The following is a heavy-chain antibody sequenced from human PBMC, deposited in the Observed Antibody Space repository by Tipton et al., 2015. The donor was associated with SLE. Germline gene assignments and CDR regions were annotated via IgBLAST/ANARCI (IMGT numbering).Heavy chain of an antibody. CDR1: RVSFSTYA. D-gene: IGHD2-15*01. CDR2: ISSNVDYT. J-gene: IGHJ6*02. Sequence: SLRLSCAAPRVSFSTYAMHWVRQAPGKGLEYVSGISSNVDYTYYEDSVKGRFAISRDNFKNTLYLQMGSLRAEDTAVYYCARAGFDRYCSGDSCHYYAMDVWGQGTTVTVSS. CDR3: ARAGFDRYCSGDSCHYYAMDV. V-gene: IGHV3-64*02.